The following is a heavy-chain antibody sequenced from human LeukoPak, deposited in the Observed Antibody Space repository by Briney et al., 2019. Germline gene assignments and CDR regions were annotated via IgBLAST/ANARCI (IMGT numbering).Heavy chain of an antibody. CDR1: GGSISSSSYY. CDR2: IYYGGST. D-gene: IGHD1-20*01. J-gene: IGHJ3*02. V-gene: IGHV4-39*01. Sequence: PSETLSLTCTVSGGSISSSSYYWDWLRQPPGKGLEWIGSIYYGGSTYYNPSLKSRLTIPVDTSKNQFSLRLSSVTAAATAVYYCARRGSSIIVTGGAFDIWGQGTMVTVSS. CDR3: ARRGSSIIVTGGAFDI.